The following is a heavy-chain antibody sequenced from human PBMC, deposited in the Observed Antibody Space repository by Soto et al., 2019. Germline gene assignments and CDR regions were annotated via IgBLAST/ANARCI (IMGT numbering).Heavy chain of an antibody. D-gene: IGHD3-9*01. CDR1: GGSISSSSYY. J-gene: IGHJ6*02. CDR3: ASREMGSGYPRLWYDCALDV. Sequence: SETLSLTCTVSGGSISSSSYYWGWIRQPPGKGLECIGSIYYSGSTYYNPSLKSRVTISVDTSKNQSSLTSSSVAAAATAVYYCASREMGSGYPRLWYDCALDVWGQGTPVTVSS. V-gene: IGHV4-39*01. CDR2: IYYSGST.